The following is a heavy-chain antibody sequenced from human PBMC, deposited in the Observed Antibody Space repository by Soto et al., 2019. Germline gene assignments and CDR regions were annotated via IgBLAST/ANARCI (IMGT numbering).Heavy chain of an antibody. CDR2: LYYTGST. Sequence: VRLQESGPGLVKPSETLSLTCTVSGASISSLFWSWIRQPPGRGLEWIGYLYYTGSTDYNPSLKSRVSISLDKSKEQFSLELRSVTAADTAVYYCARTNAFDIWGRGTMVTVSS. CDR1: GASISSLF. CDR3: ARTNAFDI. J-gene: IGHJ3*02. V-gene: IGHV4-59*01.